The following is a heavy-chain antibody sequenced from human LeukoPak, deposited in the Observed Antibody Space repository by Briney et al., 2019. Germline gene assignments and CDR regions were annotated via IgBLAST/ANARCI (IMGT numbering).Heavy chain of an antibody. V-gene: IGHV1-2*02. J-gene: IGHJ4*02. CDR3: AREPDHGDYSLLGY. Sequence: ASVKVSCKASGYAFTGYYMHWVRQAPGQGLEWMGWINPNSGGTNYAQKFQGRVTMTRDTSISTAYMELSRLRSDDTAVYYCAREPDHGDYSLLGYWGQGTLVTVSS. CDR2: INPNSGGT. CDR1: GYAFTGYY. D-gene: IGHD4-17*01.